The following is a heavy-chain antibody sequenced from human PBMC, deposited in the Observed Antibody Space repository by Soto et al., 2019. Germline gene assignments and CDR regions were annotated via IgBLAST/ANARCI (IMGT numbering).Heavy chain of an antibody. CDR2: ISGSGGST. CDR3: AKGGDYGSGLFDP. V-gene: IGHV3-23*01. D-gene: IGHD3-10*01. CDR1: GFTFSRYA. Sequence: EVQLLESGGGLVQPGGSLRLSCAASGFTFSRYAMSWVRQAPGKGLEWVSAISGSGGSTYYADSVKGRFTISRDNSKNTLYLQINSLRAEDTAVYYCAKGGDYGSGLFDPWGQGTLVTVSP. J-gene: IGHJ5*02.